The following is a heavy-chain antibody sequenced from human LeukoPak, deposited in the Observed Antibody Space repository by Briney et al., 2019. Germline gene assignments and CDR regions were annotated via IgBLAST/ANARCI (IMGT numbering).Heavy chain of an antibody. J-gene: IGHJ4*02. CDR3: AKVVGATTRGYLDY. CDR2: ISGSGGST. CDR1: GFTFSSYA. Sequence: PGGSLRLSRAASGFTFSSYAMSWVRQAPGKGLEWVSTISGSGGSTYYADSVKGRFTISRDNSKNTLYLQMNSLRAEDTAVYYCAKVVGATTRGYLDYWGQGTLVTVSS. D-gene: IGHD1-26*01. V-gene: IGHV3-23*01.